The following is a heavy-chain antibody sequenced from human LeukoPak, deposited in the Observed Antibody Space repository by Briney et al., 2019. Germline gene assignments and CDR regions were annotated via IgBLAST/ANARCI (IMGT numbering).Heavy chain of an antibody. D-gene: IGHD5-18*01. CDR3: AKVGDTAMVGGGKDAFDI. CDR1: GFTFSSYS. V-gene: IGHV3-23*01. CDR2: FSGSGDNT. Sequence: PGGSLRLSCEASGFTFSSYSFSWVRQAPGKGLEWVSGFSGSGDNTYYADSVKGRFTISRDNSKNTLYLQMNSLRAEDTAVYYCAKVGDTAMVGGGKDAFDIWGQGTMVTVSS. J-gene: IGHJ3*02.